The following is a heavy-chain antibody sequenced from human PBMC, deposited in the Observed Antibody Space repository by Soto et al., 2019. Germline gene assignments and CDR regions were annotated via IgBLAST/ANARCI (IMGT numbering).Heavy chain of an antibody. CDR1: GYTFTSYG. Sequence: ASVKVSCKISGYTFTSYGISWVQQAPGQGLEWMGWISTHNGDTNFAQKFQGRVTLTTDTSTNTAYMDLRSLTSDDTAVYYCARGYDILTGLTYYYGMDVWGQGTTVTVSS. D-gene: IGHD3-9*01. J-gene: IGHJ6*02. V-gene: IGHV1-18*01. CDR2: ISTHNGDT. CDR3: ARGYDILTGLTYYYGMDV.